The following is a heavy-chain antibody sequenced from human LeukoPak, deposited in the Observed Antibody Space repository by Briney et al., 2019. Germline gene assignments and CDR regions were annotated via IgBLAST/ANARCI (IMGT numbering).Heavy chain of an antibody. V-gene: IGHV1-24*01. CDR2: FDPEDGET. CDR1: GYTLTDLY. CDR3: AKSPPTVKIAVAVT. D-gene: IGHD6-19*01. J-gene: IGHJ4*02. Sequence: ASVKVTCKVSGYTLTDLYMHWVRLAPGKGLEWMGGFDPEDGETIYAQKFQGRVTMTEGTSTDTAYMEPSRLRAEDTAVYYCAKSPPTVKIAVAVTWGQGTLVTVSS.